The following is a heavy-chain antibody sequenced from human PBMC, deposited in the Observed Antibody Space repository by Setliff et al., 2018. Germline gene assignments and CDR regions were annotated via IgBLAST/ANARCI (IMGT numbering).Heavy chain of an antibody. D-gene: IGHD3-16*01. CDR1: GYSISSGYY. V-gene: IGHV4-38-2*01. CDR2: IYHSGST. CDR3: ARLWGRIQQIDY. J-gene: IGHJ4*02. Sequence: SETLSLTCAVSGYSISSGYYWGWIRQPPGKGLEWIGSIYHSGSTYYNPSLKSRVTISVDTSKNQFSLKLSSVTAADTAVYYCARLWGRIQQIDYWGQGTLVTVSS.